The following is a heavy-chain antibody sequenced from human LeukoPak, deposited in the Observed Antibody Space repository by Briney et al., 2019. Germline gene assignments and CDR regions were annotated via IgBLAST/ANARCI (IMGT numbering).Heavy chain of an antibody. CDR1: GGSISSNSYY. Sequence: SETLSLTCTVSGGSISSNSYYWGWIRQPPGKGLEWIGSLYYSGSIYYNPSLRSRVTISVDTSKNQFSLKLSSVTAADTAVYYCARVSQVLAAADYWGQGTLVTVSS. V-gene: IGHV4-39*01. CDR3: ARVSQVLAAADY. CDR2: LYYSGSI. J-gene: IGHJ4*02. D-gene: IGHD6-13*01.